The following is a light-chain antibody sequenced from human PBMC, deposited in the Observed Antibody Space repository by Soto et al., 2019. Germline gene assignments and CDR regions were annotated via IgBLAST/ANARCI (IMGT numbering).Light chain of an antibody. J-gene: IGLJ2*01. V-gene: IGLV2-14*01. Sequence: QSALTQPASVSGSPGQSITISCTGTSSDVGGYNYFAWYQQHPGKAPKLMIYEVSNRPSGVSNRFSGSKNGNTTSLPITGRHAEDDADDYCSSYTTNSTLGVFGGGTKLTVL. CDR2: EVS. CDR3: SSYTTNSTLGV. CDR1: SSDVGGYNY.